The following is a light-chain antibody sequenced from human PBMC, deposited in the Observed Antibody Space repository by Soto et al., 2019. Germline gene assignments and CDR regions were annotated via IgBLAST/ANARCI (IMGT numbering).Light chain of an antibody. CDR3: QQLFDSPIT. V-gene: IGKV1-5*01. J-gene: IGKJ5*01. Sequence: DIQMTQSPSTLSASVGDRVTISCRASQSISSWLAWYQQKLGRAPRLLIYDASSLESGVPSRFSGSGYGTEFTLTISSLQPDDFATYYCQQLFDSPITFGQGTRLEI. CDR1: QSISSW. CDR2: DAS.